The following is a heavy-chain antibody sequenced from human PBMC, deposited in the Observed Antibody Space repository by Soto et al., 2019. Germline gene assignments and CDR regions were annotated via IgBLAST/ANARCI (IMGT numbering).Heavy chain of an antibody. D-gene: IGHD3-16*01. CDR2: ISAYNGNT. CDR3: ANVASKAPVYDY. Sequence: ASVKVSCKASGYTFTSYGISWVRQAPGQGLEWMGWISAYNGNTNYAQKLQGRVTMTTDTSTSTAYMELRSLRSDDTAVYYCANVASKAPVYDYWGQGTLVTVSS. V-gene: IGHV1-18*01. J-gene: IGHJ4*02. CDR1: GYTFTSYG.